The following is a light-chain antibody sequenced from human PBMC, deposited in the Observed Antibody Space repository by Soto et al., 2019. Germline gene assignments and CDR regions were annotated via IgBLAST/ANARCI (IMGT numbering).Light chain of an antibody. CDR1: QNIRGNE. CDR3: QDYGTSAPWT. Sequence: EVGLTQSPGTLSLSPGERATLSCRASQNIRGNELAGYQQKPGQAPRLLIYRGSSRATGIPDRFSGRGSGTDFTLTISRLEPEDFAVYYCQDYGTSAPWTFGQGTKVEIK. J-gene: IGKJ1*01. CDR2: RGS. V-gene: IGKV3-20*01.